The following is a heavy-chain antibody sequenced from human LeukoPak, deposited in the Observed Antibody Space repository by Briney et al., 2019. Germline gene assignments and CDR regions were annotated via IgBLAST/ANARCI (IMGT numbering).Heavy chain of an antibody. CDR1: GFTFSSYA. CDR3: AKGTDYDAFDI. CDR2: IRGSGGST. Sequence: PGGSLRLSCAASGFTFSSYAMSWVRQAPGKGLEWVSDIRGSGGSTYYGDSVKGRFTISRDNSKNTLYLHMNSLRAEDTSVYYCAKGTDYDAFDIRGQGTMATVSS. J-gene: IGHJ3*02. V-gene: IGHV3-23*01. D-gene: IGHD3-16*01.